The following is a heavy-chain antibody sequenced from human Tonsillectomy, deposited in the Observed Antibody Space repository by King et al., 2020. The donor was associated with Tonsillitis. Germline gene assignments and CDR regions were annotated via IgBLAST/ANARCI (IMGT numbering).Heavy chain of an antibody. CDR1: GFTFSSYS. Sequence: VQLVESGGGLVKPGGSLRLSCAASGFTFSSYSMNWVRQSPGKGLEWVSSISSSSSYIYYADSVKGRFAISRDNAKHSLYLQMNSLRAEDTAVYYCARGCSGGSCNNNYYGMDVWGQGNTVTVSS. CDR3: ARGCSGGSCNNNYYGMDV. D-gene: IGHD2-15*01. J-gene: IGHJ6*02. V-gene: IGHV3-21*01. CDR2: ISSSSSYI.